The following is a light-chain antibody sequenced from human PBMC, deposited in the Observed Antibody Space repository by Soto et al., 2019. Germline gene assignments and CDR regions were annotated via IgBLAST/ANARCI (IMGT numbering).Light chain of an antibody. V-gene: IGLV4-69*01. J-gene: IGLJ3*02. CDR1: SGHSSYA. CDR3: QTWGTGGV. Sequence: QLVLTQSPSVSASLGASVKLTCTLSSGHSSYAIAWHQQQPEKGPRYLMKLNSDGSHSKGDGIPDRFSGSSSGAERYLTISSLQSEDEADYYCQTWGTGGVFGGGTKVTVL. CDR2: LNSDGSH.